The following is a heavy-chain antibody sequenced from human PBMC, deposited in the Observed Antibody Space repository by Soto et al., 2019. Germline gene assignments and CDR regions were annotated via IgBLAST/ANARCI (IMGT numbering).Heavy chain of an antibody. J-gene: IGHJ4*02. CDR1: GGSISSSNYY. D-gene: IGHD3-9*01. V-gene: IGHV4-39*01. CDR3: ARQGLRYFDWLLYSDY. CDR2: IYYSGST. Sequence: QLQLQESGPGLVKPSETLSLICTVSGGSISSSNYYWGWIRQSPRKGLEWIGSIYYSGSTYYNPSLKSRVTISVDTPNNQFSLKLSSVIAADTAVYYCARQGLRYFDWLLYSDYWGQGALVTVSS.